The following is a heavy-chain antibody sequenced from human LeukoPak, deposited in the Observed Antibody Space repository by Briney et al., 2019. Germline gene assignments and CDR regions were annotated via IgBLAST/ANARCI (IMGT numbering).Heavy chain of an antibody. CDR1: GFTFSSYG. V-gene: IGHV3-30*02. CDR3: ARGGKRAVAGTRSPQYFQH. D-gene: IGHD6-19*01. CDR2: IRYDGSNR. J-gene: IGHJ1*01. Sequence: GGSLRLSCAASGFTFSSYGMHWVRQAPGKGLEWVAFIRYDGSNRYYADSVKGRFTISRDNSKNTLYLQMNSLRAEDTAVYYCARGGKRAVAGTRSPQYFQHWGQGTLVTVSS.